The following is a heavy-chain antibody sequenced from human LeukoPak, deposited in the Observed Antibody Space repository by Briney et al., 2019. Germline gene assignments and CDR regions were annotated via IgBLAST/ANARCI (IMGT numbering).Heavy chain of an antibody. V-gene: IGHV3-30*02. CDR2: IRYDGSNK. Sequence: GGSLRLSCAASGFTFSSYGMHWVRQAPGKGLEWVAFIRYDGSNKYYADSVKGRFTISRDNPKNTLYLQMNSLRAEDTAVYYCARVVGATEYFDYWGQGTLVTVSS. CDR1: GFTFSSYG. CDR3: ARVVGATEYFDY. J-gene: IGHJ4*02. D-gene: IGHD1-26*01.